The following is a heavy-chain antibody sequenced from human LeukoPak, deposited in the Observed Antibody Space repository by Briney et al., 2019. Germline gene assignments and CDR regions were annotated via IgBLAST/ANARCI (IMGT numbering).Heavy chain of an antibody. J-gene: IGHJ4*02. D-gene: IGHD3-22*01. Sequence: GGSLRLSCAASGFTFSSSAMSWVRQAAGEGLQCVSAISPSGTDYADSVKGRFTISRDNSQNTLYLQMNNLRPEDTAVYYCAKDPEGYSDYWGQGTLVTVSS. CDR2: ISPSGT. CDR1: GFTFSSSA. CDR3: AKDPEGYSDY. V-gene: IGHV3-23*01.